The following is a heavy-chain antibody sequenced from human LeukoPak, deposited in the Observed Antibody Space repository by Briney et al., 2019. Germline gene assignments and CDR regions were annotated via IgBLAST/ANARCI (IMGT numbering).Heavy chain of an antibody. D-gene: IGHD2-15*01. Sequence: GASVKVSCKASGYTFTSYYMHWVRQAPGQGLEWMGIINPSGGSTSYAQKFQGRVTMTRDTSTSTVYMELSSLRSEDTAVYYCAVERGYCSGGSCLYYYYGMDVWGQGTTVTVSS. J-gene: IGHJ6*02. CDR2: INPSGGST. CDR3: AVERGYCSGGSCLYYYYGMDV. CDR1: GYTFTSYY. V-gene: IGHV1-46*01.